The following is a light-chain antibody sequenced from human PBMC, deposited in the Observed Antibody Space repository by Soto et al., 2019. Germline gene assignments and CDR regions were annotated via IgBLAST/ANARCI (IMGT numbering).Light chain of an antibody. Sequence: QSVLTQPPSVSGAPGQRVTISCTGSSSNIGAGYDVHWYQQLPGTAPKLLIYDNNNRPSGVPDRFSGSKSGTSASLAITGLQAEDEADYYCQSYDSSLSGSDWVFGGGTQLTVL. CDR2: DNN. V-gene: IGLV1-40*01. J-gene: IGLJ3*02. CDR1: SSNIGAGYD. CDR3: QSYDSSLSGSDWV.